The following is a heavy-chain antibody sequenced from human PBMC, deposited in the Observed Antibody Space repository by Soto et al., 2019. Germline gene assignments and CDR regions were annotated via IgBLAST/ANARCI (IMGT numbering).Heavy chain of an antibody. J-gene: IGHJ5*02. CDR3: VRDRGGSYWLDP. V-gene: IGHV3-53*01. CDR1: GFIVSNNY. CDR2: LYSGGTT. Sequence: VGSLRLSCAASGFIVSNNYMSWVRQAPGKGLEWVSILYSGGTTYYADSVKGRFTFSRDNSENTVFLQMNNLRVEDTAVYCCVRDRGGSYWLDPWGQGTLVTVS. D-gene: IGHD2-15*01.